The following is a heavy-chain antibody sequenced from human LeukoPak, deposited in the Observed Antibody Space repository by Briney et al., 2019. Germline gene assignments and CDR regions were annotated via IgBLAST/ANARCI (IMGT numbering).Heavy chain of an antibody. Sequence: SETLSLTCTVSGGSISSGDHYWSWIRQPPGKGLEWIGYIYYSGSTYYNPSLKSRVTISVDTSKNQFSLKLSSVTAADTAVYYCARVNARFLEWLPKGIPNWFDPWGQGTLVTVSS. CDR3: ARVNARFLEWLPKGIPNWFDP. CDR2: IYYSGST. V-gene: IGHV4-30-4*08. CDR1: GGSISSGDHY. D-gene: IGHD3-3*01. J-gene: IGHJ5*02.